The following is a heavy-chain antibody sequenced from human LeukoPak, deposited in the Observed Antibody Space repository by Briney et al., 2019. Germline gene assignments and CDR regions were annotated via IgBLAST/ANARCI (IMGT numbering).Heavy chain of an antibody. Sequence: SETLSLTCAVYGGSFSGYYWSWIRQPPGKGLEWIGEINHSGSTNYNPSLKSRVTISVDTSKNQFSLKLSSVTAADTAVYYCARGIQKDWGSNWFDPWGQGTLVTVSS. D-gene: IGHD3-16*01. CDR3: ARGIQKDWGSNWFDP. V-gene: IGHV4-34*01. CDR1: GGSFSGYY. J-gene: IGHJ5*02. CDR2: INHSGST.